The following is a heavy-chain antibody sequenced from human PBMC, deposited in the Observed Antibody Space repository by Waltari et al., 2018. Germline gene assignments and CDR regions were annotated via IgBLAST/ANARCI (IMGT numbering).Heavy chain of an antibody. CDR3: ARQEITMVRGENYGMDV. CDR1: GFTFNSYN. Sequence: EVQLMESGGGLVQPGGSLRLSCAASGFTFNSYNMNWVSQAPGKGLVWVSYIFSSSNTIHYADSVKGRFTISRDNTKNSLDLQMNSLRAEDTAVYYCARQEITMVRGENYGMDVWGQGTTVTVSS. J-gene: IGHJ6*02. D-gene: IGHD3-10*01. CDR2: IFSSSNTI. V-gene: IGHV3-48*04.